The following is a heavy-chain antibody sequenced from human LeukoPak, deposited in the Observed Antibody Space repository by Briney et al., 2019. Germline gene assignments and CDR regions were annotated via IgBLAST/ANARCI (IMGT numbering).Heavy chain of an antibody. CDR1: GFTFSGYA. V-gene: IGHV3-23*01. Sequence: PGGSLRLSCAASGFTFSGYAMNWVRQTPGKGLEWVSAISGSGGSTYYADSVKGRFTISRDNSKNTLNLQMNSLRDKDTAVYYCAKDPDSGWYDYWGQGTLVTVSS. CDR3: AKDPDSGWYDY. D-gene: IGHD6-19*01. J-gene: IGHJ4*02. CDR2: ISGSGGST.